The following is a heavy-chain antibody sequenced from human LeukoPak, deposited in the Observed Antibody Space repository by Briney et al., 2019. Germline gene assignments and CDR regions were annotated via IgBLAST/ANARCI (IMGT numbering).Heavy chain of an antibody. D-gene: IGHD5-18*01. CDR2: IYYSGST. V-gene: IGHV4-59*01. Sequence: TSETLSLTCTVSGGSISSYYWSWIRQPPGKGLEWIGYIYYSGSTNYNPSLKSRVTISVDTSKNQFSLKLSSVTAADTAVYYCARTTWIQLWFFDYWGQGTLVTVSS. J-gene: IGHJ4*02. CDR1: GGSISSYY. CDR3: ARTTWIQLWFFDY.